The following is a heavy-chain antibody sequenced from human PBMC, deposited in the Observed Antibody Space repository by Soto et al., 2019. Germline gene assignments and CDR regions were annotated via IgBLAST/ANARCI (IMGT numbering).Heavy chain of an antibody. D-gene: IGHD6-6*01. CDR2: TYYRSKWYN. Sequence: PSQTLSLTCAISGDSVSSNSAAWSLIRQSPSRGLEWLGRTYYRSKWYNDYAVSVKSRITINPDTSKNQFSLQLTSVAPEDTAVYYCARYSSSSRVCDYWGQGTLVTVYS. V-gene: IGHV6-1*01. J-gene: IGHJ4*02. CDR1: GDSVSSNSAA. CDR3: ARYSSSSRVCDY.